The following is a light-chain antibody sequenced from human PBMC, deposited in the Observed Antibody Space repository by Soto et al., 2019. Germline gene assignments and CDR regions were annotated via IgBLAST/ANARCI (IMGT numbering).Light chain of an antibody. CDR1: QSVSSN. CDR3: PQDNNSSPYT. J-gene: IGKJ2*01. CDR2: GAS. V-gene: IGKV3-15*01. Sequence: EIVMTQSPATLSVSPGERATLSCRASQSVSSNLAWYQQKPGQAPRLLIYGASPRATGIPARFSGSGSGTEFTLTISSLHSQDFAAYYCPQDNNSSPYTFGQGTKLEIK.